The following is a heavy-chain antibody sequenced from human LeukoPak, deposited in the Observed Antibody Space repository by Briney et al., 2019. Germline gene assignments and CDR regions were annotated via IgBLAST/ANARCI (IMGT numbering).Heavy chain of an antibody. D-gene: IGHD1-26*01. Sequence: ASVKVSCKASGYTFTSYYMHWVRQAPGQGLEWMGIINPSGGGTSYAQKFQGRVTMTRDTSTSTVYMELSSLRSEDTAVYYCARDRSGRYFRYWGQGTLVTVSS. J-gene: IGHJ1*01. CDR2: INPSGGGT. V-gene: IGHV1-46*01. CDR1: GYTFTSYY. CDR3: ARDRSGRYFRY.